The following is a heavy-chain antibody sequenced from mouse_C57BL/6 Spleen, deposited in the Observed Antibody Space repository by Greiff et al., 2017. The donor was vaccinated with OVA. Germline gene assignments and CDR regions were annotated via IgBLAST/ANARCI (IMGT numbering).Heavy chain of an antibody. CDR3: TAFYYGNYPYYFDY. J-gene: IGHJ2*01. CDR2: IRLKSDNYAT. CDR1: GFTFSNYW. D-gene: IGHD2-1*01. Sequence: EVKLEESGGGLVQPGGSMKLSCVASGFTFSNYWMNWVRQSPEKGLEWVAQIRLKSDNYATHYAESVKGRFTISRDDSKSSVYLQMNNLRAEDTGIYYCTAFYYGNYPYYFDYWGQGTTLTVSS. V-gene: IGHV6-3*01.